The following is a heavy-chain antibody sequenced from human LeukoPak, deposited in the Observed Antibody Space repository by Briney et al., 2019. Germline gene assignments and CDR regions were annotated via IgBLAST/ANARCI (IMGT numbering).Heavy chain of an antibody. CDR3: ARVLPTNDAFDI. CDR2: IGTAGDT. V-gene: IGHV3-13*01. D-gene: IGHD2-2*01. J-gene: IGHJ3*02. Sequence: GGSLRLSCAASGFTFSSYDMHWVRHATGKGLEWVSAIGTAGDTYYPGSVKGRFTISRENAKNSLYLQMNSLRAGDTAVYYCARVLPTNDAFDIWGQGTMVTVSS. CDR1: GFTFSSYD.